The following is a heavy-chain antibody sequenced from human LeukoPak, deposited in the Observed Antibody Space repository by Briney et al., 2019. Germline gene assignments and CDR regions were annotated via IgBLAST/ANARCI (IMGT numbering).Heavy chain of an antibody. V-gene: IGHV4-39*01. CDR2: ISYSGST. CDR1: GDSISSNNYF. Sequence: PSETLSLTCTVSGDSISSNNYFWDWIRQPPGKGLEWIATISYSGSTYYNPSLKSRVIISVDTSSDQFSLKLNSVTAADTAVYSCARREVMSAAFDSWGQGTLVTVSS. J-gene: IGHJ4*02. CDR3: ARREVMSAAFDS. D-gene: IGHD3-16*01.